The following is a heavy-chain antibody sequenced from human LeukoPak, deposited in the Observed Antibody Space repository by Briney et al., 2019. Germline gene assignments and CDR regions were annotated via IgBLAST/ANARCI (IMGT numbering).Heavy chain of an antibody. V-gene: IGHV3-11*01. CDR2: ISSSGSSK. J-gene: IGHJ4*02. CDR3: ARIAETYGYLDY. Sequence: GGALRLSCAASGVNFSDFYMSWIRQAPGKGLEWGSYISSSGSSKYYADSVRGRFTIYRHNAKHSMFLQMNSLRGEDTAVYFCARIAETYGYLDYWGQGTLVTVSS. D-gene: IGHD5-18*01. CDR1: GVNFSDFY.